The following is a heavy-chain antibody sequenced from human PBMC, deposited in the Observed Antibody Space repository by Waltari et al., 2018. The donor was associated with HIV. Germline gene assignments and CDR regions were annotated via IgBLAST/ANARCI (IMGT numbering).Heavy chain of an antibody. CDR2: YSWKRCNI. CDR1: GFKFDDYA. V-gene: IGHV3-9*01. D-gene: IGHD3-10*02. J-gene: IGHJ5*02. Sequence: EVQLVESGGDLVQPGGSLRLSCAASGFKFDDYAMYWFRQAPGKGLGGVSGYSWKRCNIAYADSVKGRFTISRDNAKNSLYLQMSSLRAEDTAFYYCARGPMYRWFDPWGQGTLVTVSS. CDR3: ARGPMYRWFDP.